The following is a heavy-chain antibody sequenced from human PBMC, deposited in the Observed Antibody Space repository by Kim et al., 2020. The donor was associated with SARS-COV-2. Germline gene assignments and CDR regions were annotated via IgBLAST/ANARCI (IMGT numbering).Heavy chain of an antibody. J-gene: IGHJ5*02. D-gene: IGHD5-18*01. CDR1: GGSVITTSYY. CDR3: ARYRWPHTNWFAP. Sequence: SETLSLTCTVSGGSVITTSYYWAWVRQPPGKGLQWFGSIYYTGVTYYNQSLKSRLYITVDMSKDQFSLTLTSVTAADTAVYYCARYRWPHTNWFAPWGHGTLVTVST. CDR2: IYYTGVT. V-gene: IGHV4-39*01.